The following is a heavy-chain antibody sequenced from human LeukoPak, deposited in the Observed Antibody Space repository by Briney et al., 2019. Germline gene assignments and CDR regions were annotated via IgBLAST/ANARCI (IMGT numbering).Heavy chain of an antibody. CDR3: ATGTATIFPESDY. D-gene: IGHD5-24*01. CDR2: IIPIFGTA. Sequence: SVKVSCKASGGTFSSYAISWVRQAPGQGLEWMGRIIPIFGTANYAQKFQGKVTITTDESTSTAYMELSGLRSEDTAVYYCATGTATIFPESDYWGQGTLVTVSS. J-gene: IGHJ4*02. CDR1: GGTFSSYA. V-gene: IGHV1-69*05.